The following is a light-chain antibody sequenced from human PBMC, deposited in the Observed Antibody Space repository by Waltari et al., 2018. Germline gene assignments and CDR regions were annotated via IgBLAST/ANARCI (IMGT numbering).Light chain of an antibody. CDR1: QSVLHSSNNKNY. Sequence: DIVMTQSPDSLAVSLGERATINCKSSQSVLHSSNNKNYLAWYQLKPGQPPRLLIYWASTRESGVPDRFSGSGSGTDFTLTISSLQAEDVAVYYWHQHYSTLTWTFGQGTKVEIK. J-gene: IGKJ1*01. CDR2: WAS. V-gene: IGKV4-1*01. CDR3: HQHYSTLTWT.